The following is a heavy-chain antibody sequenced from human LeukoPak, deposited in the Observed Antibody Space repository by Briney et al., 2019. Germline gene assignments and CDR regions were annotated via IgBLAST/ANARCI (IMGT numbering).Heavy chain of an antibody. CDR3: ASNVDSGFDV. D-gene: IGHD5-12*01. J-gene: IGHJ3*01. Sequence: GGSLRLSCAASGFTFSNAWMSWVRQAPGKGLEWVGRIRNKANGYTTEYVASVKGRITISRDDSKNSLSLQMNSLKTEDTAMYYCASNVDSGFDVWGQGKMVTVSS. V-gene: IGHV3-72*01. CDR2: IRNKANGYTT. CDR1: GFTFSNAW.